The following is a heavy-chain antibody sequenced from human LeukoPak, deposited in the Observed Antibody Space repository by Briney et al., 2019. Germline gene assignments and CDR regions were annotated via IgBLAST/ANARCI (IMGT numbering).Heavy chain of an antibody. D-gene: IGHD2-21*02. CDR3: TRGDPDY. Sequence: GGSLRLSCAASGFTFSDYWMQWVRQAPGKGLEWVANINYHGNENYLLDSVKGRFTISRDNAKNSLFLQMNSLRVEDTAVYYCTRGDPDYWDLGTLVTVSS. CDR1: GFTFSDYW. J-gene: IGHJ4*02. V-gene: IGHV3-7*01. CDR2: INYHGNEN.